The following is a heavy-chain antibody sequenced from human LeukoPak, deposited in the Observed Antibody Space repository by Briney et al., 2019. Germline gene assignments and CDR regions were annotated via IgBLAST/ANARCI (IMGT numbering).Heavy chain of an antibody. V-gene: IGHV3-13*01. D-gene: IGHD1-1*01. CDR3: ARGPPRGKYYYMDV. CDR2: IGTASDT. Sequence: GGSLRLSCAASGFAFSSFDMHWVGQPTGQGLEWVSTIGTASDTYYPASVEGRFTLSRDNAKNSLYLQMNSLTAGDTAVYYCARGPPRGKYYYMDVWGKGTTVTVSS. CDR1: GFAFSSFD. J-gene: IGHJ6*03.